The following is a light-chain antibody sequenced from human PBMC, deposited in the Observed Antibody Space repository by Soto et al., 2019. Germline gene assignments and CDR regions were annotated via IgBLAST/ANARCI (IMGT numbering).Light chain of an antibody. CDR1: QNVLSNY. Sequence: EVVLTQSPGTLSLSQGERATLSCWASQNVLSNYLAWYQQKPGQAPRLLIYGASTRATGIPDRFGGSGSGTDFTLTISRLEPEDCAVYYCQQYSFLPRRFGQGTKVAIK. CDR3: QQYSFLPRR. J-gene: IGKJ1*01. V-gene: IGKV3-20*01. CDR2: GAS.